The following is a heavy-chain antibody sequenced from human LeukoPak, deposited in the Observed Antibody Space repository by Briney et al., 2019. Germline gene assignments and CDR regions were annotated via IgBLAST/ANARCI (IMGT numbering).Heavy chain of an antibody. CDR1: GFTFSSYA. Sequence: GRSLRLSCAASGFTFSSYAMHWVRQAPGKGLEWVALIWYDGSNKYYADSVKGRLTISRDNSKNTLYLQMNSLRAEDTAVYYCAREGPRGNSQFDYWGQGTLVTVSS. V-gene: IGHV3-33*08. J-gene: IGHJ4*02. CDR2: IWYDGSNK. CDR3: AREGPRGNSQFDY. D-gene: IGHD2/OR15-2a*01.